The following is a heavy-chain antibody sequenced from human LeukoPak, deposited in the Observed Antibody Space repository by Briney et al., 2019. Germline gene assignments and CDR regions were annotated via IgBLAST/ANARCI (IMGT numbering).Heavy chain of an antibody. Sequence: ASVKVSCKASGYTFTGYYMHWVRQAPGQGLEWMGWINPNSGGTNYAQKFQGRVTMTRDTSISTAYMELSRLRSDDTAVYYCARMLTNRLQGYSYGYYYYYYMDIWGKGTTVTVSS. D-gene: IGHD5-18*01. CDR3: ARMLTNRLQGYSYGYYYYYYMDI. CDR1: GYTFTGYY. V-gene: IGHV1-2*02. CDR2: INPNSGGT. J-gene: IGHJ6*03.